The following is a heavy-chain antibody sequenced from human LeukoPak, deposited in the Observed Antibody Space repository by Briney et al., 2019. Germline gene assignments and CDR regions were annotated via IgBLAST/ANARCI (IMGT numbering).Heavy chain of an antibody. D-gene: IGHD3-3*01. V-gene: IGHV4-59*01. CDR1: GGSISRYY. CDR2: IYYSGST. J-gene: IGHJ4*02. CDR3: ARSATYDFWSGYYAHYFDY. Sequence: SETLSLTCTVSGGSISRYYWSWIRQPPGKGLQWIGYIYYSGSTNYNPSLKSRVTISVDTSKNQFFLKLNSVTAADTAVYYCARSATYDFWSGYYAHYFDYWGQGTLVTVSS.